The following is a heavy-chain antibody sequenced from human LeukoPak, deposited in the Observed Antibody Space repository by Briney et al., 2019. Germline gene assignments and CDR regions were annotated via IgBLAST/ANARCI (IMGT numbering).Heavy chain of an antibody. CDR3: ARDYITMIVVVPHY. CDR2: IGTRGTPT. D-gene: IGHD3-22*01. V-gene: IGHV3-48*02. CDR1: GFSFSTYT. Sequence: GESLRLSCTASGFSFSTYTMNWVRQAPGKGLEWVSYIGTRGTPTHYADSVKGRFTISRDNAKNSLDLQMTSLRDDDTAVYYCARDYITMIVVVPHYWGQGTLVTVSS. J-gene: IGHJ4*02.